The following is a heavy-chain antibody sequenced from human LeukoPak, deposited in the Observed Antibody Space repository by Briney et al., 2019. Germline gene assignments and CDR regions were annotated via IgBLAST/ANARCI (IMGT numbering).Heavy chain of an antibody. CDR3: ASLISNWENYFDY. CDR1: GFTFSYYS. J-gene: IGHJ4*02. CDR2: ISSSSSYI. V-gene: IGHV3-21*01. D-gene: IGHD7-27*01. Sequence: GGSLRLSCAASGFTFSYYSTNWVRQAPGKGLEWVSSISSSSSYIYYADSVKGRFTISRDNAKNSLYLQMNSLRAEDTAVYYCASLISNWENYFDYWGQGTLVTVSS.